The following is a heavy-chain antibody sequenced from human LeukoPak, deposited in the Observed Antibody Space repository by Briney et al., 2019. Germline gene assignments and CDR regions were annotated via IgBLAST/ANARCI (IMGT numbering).Heavy chain of an antibody. D-gene: IGHD3-22*01. CDR3: AHSILYYYDSSGYPFDY. J-gene: IGHJ4*02. Sequence: SGPTLVKPTQTLTLTCTFSGFSPSTSGVGVGWIRQPPGKALEWLALIYWDDDKRYSPSLKSRLTITKDTSKNQVVLTMTNMDPVDTATYYCAHSILYYYDSSGYPFDYWGQGTLVTVSS. CDR2: IYWDDDK. V-gene: IGHV2-5*02. CDR1: GFSPSTSGVG.